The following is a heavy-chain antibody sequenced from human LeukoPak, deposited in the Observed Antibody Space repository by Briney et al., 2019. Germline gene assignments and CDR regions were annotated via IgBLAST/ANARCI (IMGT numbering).Heavy chain of an antibody. Sequence: SETLSLTCTVSGGSISSYYWSWVRQPPGKGLEWIGYIYYTGSTNYNPSLKSRLTISVDTSKNQFSLKLSSVTAGDTAVYYCARALVVTATAFYIWGQGTMLTVSS. V-gene: IGHV4-59*01. CDR1: GGSISSYY. D-gene: IGHD2-21*02. CDR2: IYYTGST. J-gene: IGHJ3*02. CDR3: ARALVVTATAFYI.